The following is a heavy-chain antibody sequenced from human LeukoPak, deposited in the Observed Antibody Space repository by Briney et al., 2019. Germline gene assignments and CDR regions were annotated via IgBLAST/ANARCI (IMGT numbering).Heavy chain of an antibody. V-gene: IGHV4-59*08. CDR2: IYYSGST. Sequence: PSETLSLTCTVSGGSISSYYWSWIRQPPGKGLEWIGYIYYSGSTNYNPSLKSRVTILVDTSKNQFSLKLSSVTAADTAVYYCARDMVRGVIPYYFDYWGQGTLVTVSS. CDR1: GGSISSYY. CDR3: ARDMVRGVIPYYFDY. J-gene: IGHJ4*02. D-gene: IGHD3-10*01.